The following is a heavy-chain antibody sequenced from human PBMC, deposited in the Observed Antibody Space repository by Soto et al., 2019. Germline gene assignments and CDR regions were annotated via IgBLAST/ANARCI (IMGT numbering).Heavy chain of an antibody. V-gene: IGHV3-15*01. D-gene: IGHD3-22*01. Sequence: GGSLRLSCIASGFTFSNAWMSWVRQAPGKGLEWVGRIKSKTDGGTTDYAAPVKGRFTISRDDSKNTLYLQMNSLKTEDTAVYYCTTGTYYYDSSGSLRHDYWGQGTQVTVSS. CDR3: TTGTYYYDSSGSLRHDY. CDR2: IKSKTDGGTT. J-gene: IGHJ4*02. CDR1: GFTFSNAW.